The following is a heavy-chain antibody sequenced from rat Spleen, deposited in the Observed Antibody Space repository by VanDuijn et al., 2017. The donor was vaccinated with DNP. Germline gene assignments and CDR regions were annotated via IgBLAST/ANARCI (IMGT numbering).Heavy chain of an antibody. CDR2: IIFDGSST. J-gene: IGHJ2*01. D-gene: IGHD1-11*01. CDR1: GFTFSDYA. Sequence: EVQLVESGGGLVQPGNSLKLSCAASGFTFSDYAMAWVRQSPRQGLEWLATIIFDGSSTFYRDSVQGRLTISRDNAKTTLYLQMDSLRSEDTATYYCVTRGKYGGYDYWGQGVMVTVSS. CDR3: VTRGKYGGYDY. V-gene: IGHV5S10*01.